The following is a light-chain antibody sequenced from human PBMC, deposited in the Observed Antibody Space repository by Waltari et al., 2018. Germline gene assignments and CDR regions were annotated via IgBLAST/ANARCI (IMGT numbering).Light chain of an antibody. J-gene: IGLJ3*02. CDR1: SGPVSFSHH. V-gene: IGLV8-61*01. CDR2: TTN. Sequence: QTLVTQEPSLSVSPGGTVTLTCALSSGPVSFSHHPTWSRQTPGQAPRTVIYTTNTRSSGVPDRFSGSIVGSKAALTITGAQADDESHYYCVLYLGSDNWMFGGGTKLTVL. CDR3: VLYLGSDNWM.